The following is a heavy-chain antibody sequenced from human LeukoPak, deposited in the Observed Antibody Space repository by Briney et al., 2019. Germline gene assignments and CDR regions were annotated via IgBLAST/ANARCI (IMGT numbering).Heavy chain of an antibody. CDR1: GFTFSSYG. Sequence: PGGSLRLSCAASGFTFSSYGMHWVRQAPGKGLEWVAFIRYDGSNKYYADSVKGRFTISRDNAKNSLYLQMNSLRAEDTAVYYCARDLLDYGSAFDIWGQGTMVTVSS. CDR2: IRYDGSNK. D-gene: IGHD3-10*01. CDR3: ARDLLDYGSAFDI. V-gene: IGHV3-30*02. J-gene: IGHJ3*02.